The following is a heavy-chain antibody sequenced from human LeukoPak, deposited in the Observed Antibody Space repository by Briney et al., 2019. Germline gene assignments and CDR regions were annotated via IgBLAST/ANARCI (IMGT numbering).Heavy chain of an antibody. V-gene: IGHV3-20*04. CDR2: INWNGVST. J-gene: IGHJ4*02. Sequence: GGSLRLSCAASGFTFYDYGMSWVRQAPGKGLEWVSGINWNGVSTDYADSVKGRFTISRDNAKNSLYLQINSLSADDTAVYYCAKGGNSGTYQFDYWGQGSLVTVSS. D-gene: IGHD1-26*01. CDR3: AKGGNSGTYQFDY. CDR1: GFTFYDYG.